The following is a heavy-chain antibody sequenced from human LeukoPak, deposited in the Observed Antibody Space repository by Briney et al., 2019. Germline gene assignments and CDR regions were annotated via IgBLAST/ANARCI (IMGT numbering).Heavy chain of an antibody. CDR1: GGSISSYY. V-gene: IGHV4-59*08. CDR3: ASKVAYCSGGSCYGYFDY. J-gene: IGHJ4*02. CDR2: IYYSGST. Sequence: SETLSLTCTVSGGSISSYYWSWLRQPPGKGLEWFGYIYYSGSTNYNPSLKSRVTISVDTSKNQFSLKLSSVTAADTAMYYCASKVAYCSGGSCYGYFDYWGQGTLVTVSS. D-gene: IGHD2-15*01.